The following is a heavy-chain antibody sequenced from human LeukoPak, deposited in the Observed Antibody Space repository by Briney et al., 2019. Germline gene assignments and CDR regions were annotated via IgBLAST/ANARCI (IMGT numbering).Heavy chain of an antibody. CDR1: GFTFSRYD. CDR3: ARDGSSSSSFDY. CDR2: IAYDGNST. J-gene: IGHJ4*02. Sequence: GGSLRLSCVASGFTFSRYDVHWVRQAPGKGLEWVAVIAYDGNSTIYADSVKGRFTISRDNSKNTVYLQMNSLRAEDTAVYYCARDGSSSSSFDYWGQGTLVTVSS. V-gene: IGHV3-30-3*01. D-gene: IGHD6-6*01.